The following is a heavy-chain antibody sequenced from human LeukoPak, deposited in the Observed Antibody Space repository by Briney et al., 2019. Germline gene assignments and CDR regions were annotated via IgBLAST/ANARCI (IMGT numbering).Heavy chain of an antibody. CDR2: IYYSGIT. V-gene: IGHV4-39*02. CDR1: GGSISSNSYY. D-gene: IGHD5-18*01. CDR3: ARERYSYGSKSNVFDY. J-gene: IGHJ4*02. Sequence: SETLSLTCTVSGGSISSNSYYWGWIRQPPGKGLEWIGSIYYSGITYYNPSLKSRVTISVDTSKNQFSLKLRSVTAADTAVYYCARERYSYGSKSNVFDYWGQGTLVTVSS.